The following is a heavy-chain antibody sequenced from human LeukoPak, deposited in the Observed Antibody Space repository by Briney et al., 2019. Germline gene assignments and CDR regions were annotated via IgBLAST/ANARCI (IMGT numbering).Heavy chain of an antibody. CDR3: ARDRGRNYYDSSGYYGWFDP. V-gene: IGHV1-69*13. D-gene: IGHD3-22*01. CDR2: IIPIFGTA. CDR1: GGTFGSYA. J-gene: IGHJ5*02. Sequence: SVKVSCKASGGTFGSYAISWVRQAPGQGLEWMGGIIPIFGTANYAQKFQGRVTITADESTSTAYMELSSLRSEDTAVYYCARDRGRNYYDSSGYYGWFDPWGQGTLVTVSS.